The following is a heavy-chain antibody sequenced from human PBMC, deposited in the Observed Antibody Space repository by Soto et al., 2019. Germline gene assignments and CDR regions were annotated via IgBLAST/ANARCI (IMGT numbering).Heavy chain of an antibody. CDR3: ARDLGRAGWELGFFDY. CDR1: GYTFTSYG. D-gene: IGHD3-16*01. J-gene: IGHJ4*02. V-gene: IGHV1-18*01. CDR2: ISAYNGNT. Sequence: ASVKVSCKASGYTFTSYGISWVRQAPGQGLEWMGWISAYNGNTNYAQKLQGRVTMTTDTSTSTAYMELRSLRSDDTAVYYCARDLGRAGWELGFFDYWGQGTLVTVSS.